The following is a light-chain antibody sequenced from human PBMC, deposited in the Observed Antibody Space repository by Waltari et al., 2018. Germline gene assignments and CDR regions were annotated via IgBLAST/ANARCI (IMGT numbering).Light chain of an antibody. V-gene: IGKV1-33*01. CDR3: QQCFHVPT. J-gene: IGKJ4*01. CDR2: DAS. CDR1: QDISKD. Sequence: DIQMTQFPSSLSASVGDTVTITCQASQDISKDLNWYQQKPGKAPKLLVYDASNLETGVPLRFSGSGSGTYFTFTINSLQPEDIATYYCQQCFHVPTFGGGTKVEI.